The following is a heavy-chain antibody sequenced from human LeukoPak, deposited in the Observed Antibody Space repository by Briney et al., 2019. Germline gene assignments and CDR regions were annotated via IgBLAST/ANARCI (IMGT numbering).Heavy chain of an antibody. CDR2: IYYSGST. D-gene: IGHD5-18*01. J-gene: IGHJ4*02. V-gene: IGHV4-59*12. CDR3: ARVADRFGYNYGIDEYFDY. Sequence: SETLSLTCTVSGGSISSYYWSWIRQPPGKGLEWIAYIYYSGSTNYNPSLNSRVTMSVDTSKNQFSLRLASVTAADTAVYYCARVADRFGYNYGIDEYFDYWGQGTLVTVSS. CDR1: GGSISSYY.